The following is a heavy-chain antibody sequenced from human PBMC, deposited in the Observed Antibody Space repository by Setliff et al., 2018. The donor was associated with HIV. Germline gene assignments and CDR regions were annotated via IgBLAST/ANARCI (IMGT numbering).Heavy chain of an antibody. CDR3: ARWMTSRINRRHLRGDWFDP. D-gene: IGHD1-1*01. Sequence: SVTLSLPCAVSGYSIRSGYYWGWIRQSPGRGLEWIGSIFHSGSTYTSPSLRRLVTMSVDTSKNPFSLNLNSLTAADTAVYYCARWMTSRINRRHLRGDWFDPWGQGSLVTVSS. CDR1: GYSIRSGYY. J-gene: IGHJ5*02. CDR2: IFHSGST. V-gene: IGHV4-38-2*01.